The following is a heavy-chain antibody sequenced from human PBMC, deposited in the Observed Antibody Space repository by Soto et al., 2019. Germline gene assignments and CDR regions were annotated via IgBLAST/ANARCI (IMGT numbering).Heavy chain of an antibody. CDR2: IRTKPNSYET. Sequence: PGGSLRLSCAASGFTFSSYAMSWVRQAPGKGLEWVGRIRTKPNSYETAYVASVKGRFTISRDDSKNTAYLQMNSLKTEDTAVYYCTSSNLYYWGQGTLVTVSS. V-gene: IGHV3-73*01. J-gene: IGHJ4*02. CDR3: TSSNLYY. CDR1: GFTFSSYA.